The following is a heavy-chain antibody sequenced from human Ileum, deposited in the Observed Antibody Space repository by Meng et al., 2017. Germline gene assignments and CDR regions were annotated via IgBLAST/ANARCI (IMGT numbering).Heavy chain of an antibody. D-gene: IGHD1-26*01. J-gene: IGHJ4*02. CDR3: ARDRQWELTRGRFDY. Sequence: QGQLVGSGGGVVQPGRSLRLSCAASGFTFSSYAMHWVRQAPGKGLEWVAVISYDGSNKYYADSVKGRFTISRDNSKNTLYLQMNSLRAEDTAVYYCARDRQWELTRGRFDYWGQGTLVTVSS. CDR2: ISYDGSNK. V-gene: IGHV3-30*01. CDR1: GFTFSSYA.